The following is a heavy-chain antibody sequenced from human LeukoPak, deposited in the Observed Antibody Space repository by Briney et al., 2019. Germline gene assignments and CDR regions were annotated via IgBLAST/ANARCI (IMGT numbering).Heavy chain of an antibody. V-gene: IGHV3-7*01. Sequence: PRGSLRLSCTASGFNFRTSWMSWVRQSPGKGLEFLANIKYDGTVKNYVDSVKGRSTISRDNPKNSLYLQMDSLRAEDTAVYYCARDPDSSSFDYWGQGALVTVSS. CDR1: GFNFRTSW. CDR2: IKYDGTVK. J-gene: IGHJ4*02. D-gene: IGHD6-13*01. CDR3: ARDPDSSSFDY.